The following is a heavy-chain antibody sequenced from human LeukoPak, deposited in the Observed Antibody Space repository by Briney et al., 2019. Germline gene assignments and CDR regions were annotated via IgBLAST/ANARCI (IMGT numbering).Heavy chain of an antibody. CDR3: ARVGITFGGVIDPDY. CDR2: ISAYNGNT. CDR1: GYTFTSYG. V-gene: IGHV1-18*04. J-gene: IGHJ4*02. Sequence: ASVKVSCKASGYTFTSYGISWVRQAPGQGLEWMGWISAYNGNTNYAQKLQGRVTMTTDTPTSTAYMELRSLRSDDTAVYYCARVGITFGGVIDPDYWGQGTLVTVSS. D-gene: IGHD3-16*02.